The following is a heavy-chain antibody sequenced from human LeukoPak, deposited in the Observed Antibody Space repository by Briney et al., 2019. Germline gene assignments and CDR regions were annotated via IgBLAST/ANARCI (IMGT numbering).Heavy chain of an antibody. V-gene: IGHV1-2*06. CDR2: INPNSGGT. Sequence: VTVSCTASGYTFTGYYMHWVRQAPGQGLEWMGRINPNSGGTNYAQKFQGRVTMTRDTSTSTVYMELSSLRSEDTAVYYCARETSSGWEYYFDYWGQGTLVTVSS. D-gene: IGHD6-19*01. CDR1: GYTFTGYY. CDR3: ARETSSGWEYYFDY. J-gene: IGHJ4*02.